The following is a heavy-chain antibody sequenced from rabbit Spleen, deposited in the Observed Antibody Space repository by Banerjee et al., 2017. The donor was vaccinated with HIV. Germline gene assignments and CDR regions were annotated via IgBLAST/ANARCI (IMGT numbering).Heavy chain of an antibody. V-gene: IGHV1S40*01. Sequence: EESGEDLVKPGASLTLTCTASGFDLSTYYYMCWVRQAPGKGLEWIACIYAASSSSTYYASWAKGRFTISKTSSTTVTLQMTSLTAADTATYFFARYDSDYGYYMWGQGPLVTVS. D-gene: IGHD1-1*01. CDR2: IYAASSSST. J-gene: IGHJ4*01. CDR3: ARYDSDYGYYM. CDR1: GFDLSTYYY.